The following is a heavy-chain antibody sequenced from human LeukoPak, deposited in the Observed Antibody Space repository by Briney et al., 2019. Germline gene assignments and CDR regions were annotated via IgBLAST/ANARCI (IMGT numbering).Heavy chain of an antibody. CDR1: GGSISSYY. D-gene: IGHD3-3*01. CDR3: ARADYDFWSGYSTAFDY. CDR2: IYYSGST. V-gene: IGHV4-59*01. J-gene: IGHJ4*02. Sequence: PSETLSLTCTVSGGSISSYYWSWFRRPPGKGREWIGYIYYSGSTNYNPSLKSRVTISVDTSKNQFSLKLSSVTAADTAVYYCARADYDFWSGYSTAFDYWGQGTLVTVSS.